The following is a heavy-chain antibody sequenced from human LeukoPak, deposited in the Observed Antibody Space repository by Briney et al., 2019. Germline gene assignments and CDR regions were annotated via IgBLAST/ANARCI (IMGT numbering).Heavy chain of an antibody. D-gene: IGHD3-16*01. CDR2: ISSSSSYI. J-gene: IGHJ6*03. CDR1: GFTFSDYY. CDR3: ARDPINLRVYDYVWGSSYYMDV. V-gene: IGHV3-11*06. Sequence: GGSLRLSCAASGFTFSDYYMSWIRQAPGKGLEWVSSISSSSSYIYYADSVKGRFTISRDNAKNSLYLQMNSLRAEDTAVYYCARDPINLRVYDYVWGSSYYMDVWGKGTTVTVSS.